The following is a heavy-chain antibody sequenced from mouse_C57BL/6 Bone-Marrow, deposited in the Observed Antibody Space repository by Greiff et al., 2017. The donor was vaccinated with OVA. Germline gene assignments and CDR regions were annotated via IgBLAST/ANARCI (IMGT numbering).Heavy chain of an antibody. CDR1: GFSFNTYA. Sequence: EVQRVESGGGLVQPKGSLKLSCAASGFSFNTYAMNWVRQAPGKGLEWVARIRSKSNNYATYYADSVKDRFTISRDDSESMLYLQMNNLKTEDTAMYYCVRQDYDKAYWGQGTLVTVSA. D-gene: IGHD2-4*01. V-gene: IGHV10-1*01. J-gene: IGHJ3*01. CDR2: IRSKSNNYAT. CDR3: VRQDYDKAY.